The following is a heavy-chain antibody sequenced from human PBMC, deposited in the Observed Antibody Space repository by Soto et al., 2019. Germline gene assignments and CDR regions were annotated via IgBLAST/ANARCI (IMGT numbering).Heavy chain of an antibody. J-gene: IGHJ4*02. V-gene: IGHV3-20*04. Sequence: GGSLRLSCAASGFTFDDYGMSWVRQAPGKGLEWVSGISCSGGSTIYYADSVKGRFTISRDNAKNSLYLQMNSLRAEDTAVYYCARDGDIVVVPAAMGVYFDYWGQGTLVPVSS. CDR3: ARDGDIVVVPAAMGVYFDY. CDR2: ISCSGGSTI. CDR1: GFTFDDYG. D-gene: IGHD2-2*01.